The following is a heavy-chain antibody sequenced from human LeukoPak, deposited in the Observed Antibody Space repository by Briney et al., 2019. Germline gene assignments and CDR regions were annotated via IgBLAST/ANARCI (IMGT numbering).Heavy chain of an antibody. V-gene: IGHV3-23*01. Sequence: GGSLRLSCAASGFTFSSYAMSWLRQAPGKGLEWVSSINHSGDTTDYADSVKGRVTISRDNSKNTLYVQMERLRVEDTAVYYCAAGDYANWFDPWGQGTLVTVSS. CDR3: AAGDYANWFDP. CDR2: INHSGDTT. CDR1: GFTFSSYA. D-gene: IGHD4-17*01. J-gene: IGHJ5*02.